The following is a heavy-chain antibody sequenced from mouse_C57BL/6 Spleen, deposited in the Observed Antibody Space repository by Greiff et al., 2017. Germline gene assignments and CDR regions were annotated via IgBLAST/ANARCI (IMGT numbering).Heavy chain of an antibody. D-gene: IGHD1-1*01. CDR1: GYAFTNYL. CDR3: ARKSHYYCSSDGYCDV. J-gene: IGHJ1*03. Sequence: QVQLQQSGAELVRPGTSVKVSCKASGYAFTNYLIEWVKPRPGQGLEWIGVINPGSGGTNYNEKFKGKATLTADKSTSTANMQLSSLTSEDSAVYFCARKSHYYCSSDGYCDVWGTGTTVTVSS. V-gene: IGHV1-54*01. CDR2: INPGSGGT.